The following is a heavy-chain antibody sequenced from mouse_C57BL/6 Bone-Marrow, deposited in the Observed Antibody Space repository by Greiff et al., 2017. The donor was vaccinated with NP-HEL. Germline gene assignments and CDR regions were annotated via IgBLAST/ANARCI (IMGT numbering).Heavy chain of an antibody. Sequence: VQLQQSGAELVRPGTSVKMSCKASGYTFTNYWIGWAKQRPGHGLEWIGDIYPGGGYTNYNEKFKGKATLTADKSSSTAYMQFSSLTSEDSAIYYWARWVGLYYYAMDYWGQGTTVTVSS. J-gene: IGHJ4*01. CDR2: IYPGGGYT. D-gene: IGHD6-5*01. CDR3: ARWVGLYYYAMDY. V-gene: IGHV1-63*01. CDR1: GYTFTNYW.